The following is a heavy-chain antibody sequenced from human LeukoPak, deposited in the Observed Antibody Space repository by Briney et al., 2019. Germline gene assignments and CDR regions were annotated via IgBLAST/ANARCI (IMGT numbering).Heavy chain of an antibody. CDR3: ASGGAVGIVVVPAAIEDGYFQH. Sequence: GASVKVSCKASGYTFTSYYMHWVRQAPGQGLEWMGIINPSGGSTSYAQKFQGRVTITADESTSTAYMELSSLRSEDTAVYYCASGGAVGIVVVPAAIEDGYFQHWGQGTLVTVSS. V-gene: IGHV1-46*01. CDR2: INPSGGST. J-gene: IGHJ1*01. CDR1: GYTFTSYY. D-gene: IGHD2-2*02.